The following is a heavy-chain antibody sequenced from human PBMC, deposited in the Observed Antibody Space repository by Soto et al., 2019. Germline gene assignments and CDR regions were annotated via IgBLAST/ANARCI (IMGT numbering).Heavy chain of an antibody. Sequence: QLQLQESGPGLVKPSETLSLTCTVSGGSISSSGYYWGWIRKPPGKGLEWIGSIYYSGSTYYNPSLKGRVTISVDTSNNQFSLKPSSVTAADTAVYYCASYYDSSGYYAYPDAFDIWGQGTMVTVSS. V-gene: IGHV4-39*01. CDR3: ASYYDSSGYYAYPDAFDI. D-gene: IGHD3-22*01. J-gene: IGHJ3*02. CDR2: IYYSGST. CDR1: GGSISSSGYY.